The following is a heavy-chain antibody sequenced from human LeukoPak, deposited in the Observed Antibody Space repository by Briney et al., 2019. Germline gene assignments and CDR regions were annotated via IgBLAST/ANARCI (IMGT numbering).Heavy chain of an antibody. CDR3: ARRYCSSTSCYYYYYMDV. V-gene: IGHV3-20*01. D-gene: IGHD2-2*01. CDR1: GFTFDDYG. Sequence: GGSLRLSCAASGFTFDDYGMSWVRQAPGKGLEWVSGINWNGGSTGYADSVKGRFTISRDNAKNSLYLQMNSLRAEDTALYHCARRYCSSTSCYYYYYMDVWGKGTTVTVSS. CDR2: INWNGGST. J-gene: IGHJ6*03.